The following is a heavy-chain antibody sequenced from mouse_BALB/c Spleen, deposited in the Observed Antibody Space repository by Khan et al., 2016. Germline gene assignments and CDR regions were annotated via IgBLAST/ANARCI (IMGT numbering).Heavy chain of an antibody. Sequence: EVELVESGGGLVQPGGSLKLSCAASGFTFSSYGMSWVRQTPDKRLELVATINSNGGSTYYPDSVKGRFTISRDNAKHTLYLQMSSLKSEDTAMYYCARAYGTKGLYFGYWGQGTTLTVSS. J-gene: IGHJ2*01. CDR3: ARAYGTKGLYFGY. D-gene: IGHD2-1*01. CDR1: GFTFSSYG. CDR2: INSNGGST. V-gene: IGHV5-6-3*01.